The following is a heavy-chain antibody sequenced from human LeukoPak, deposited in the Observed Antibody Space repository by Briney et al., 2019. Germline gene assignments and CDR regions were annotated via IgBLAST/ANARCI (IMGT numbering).Heavy chain of an antibody. CDR2: MNPNSGNT. V-gene: IGHV1-8*01. CDR1: GYTFTSYD. CDR3: AGVESGSYYNYYGMDV. Sequence: ASVKVSCKASGYTFTSYDINWVRQATGQGLEWMGWMNPNSGNTGYAQKFQGRVTMTRNTSIGTAYMELSSLRSEDTAVYYCAGVESGSYYNYYGMDVWGQGTTVTVSS. D-gene: IGHD1-26*01. J-gene: IGHJ6*02.